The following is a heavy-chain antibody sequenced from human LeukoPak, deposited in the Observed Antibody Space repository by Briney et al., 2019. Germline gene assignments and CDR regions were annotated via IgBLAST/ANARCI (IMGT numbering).Heavy chain of an antibody. J-gene: IGHJ5*02. Sequence: SETLSLTCTVSGGSISSYYWSWIRQPAGKGLEWIGRIYTSGSTNYNPSLKSRVTMSVDTSKNQFSLRLSSVTAADTAVYYCARDVYSSSWYGAFYSWFDPWGQGTLVTVSS. CDR3: ARDVYSSSWYGAFYSWFDP. CDR1: GGSISSYY. CDR2: IYTSGST. D-gene: IGHD6-13*01. V-gene: IGHV4-4*07.